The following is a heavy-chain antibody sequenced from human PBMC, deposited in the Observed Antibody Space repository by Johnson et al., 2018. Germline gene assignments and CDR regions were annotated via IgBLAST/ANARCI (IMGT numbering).Heavy chain of an antibody. CDR3: ARETGTTAYLQY. D-gene: IGHD1-1*01. CDR1: GGSISSYY. Sequence: QVQLQESGPGLVKPSETLSLTCTVSGGSISSYYWSWIRQPPGKGLEWIGYIYYSGSTNYNPSLKSRVTISVDTSKNQFSLKVSSVTAADTAVYYCARETGTTAYLQYWGQGTLVTVSS. CDR2: IYYSGST. J-gene: IGHJ1*01. V-gene: IGHV4-59*01.